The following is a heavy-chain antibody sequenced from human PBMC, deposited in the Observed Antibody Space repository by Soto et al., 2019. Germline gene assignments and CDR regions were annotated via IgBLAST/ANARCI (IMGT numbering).Heavy chain of an antibody. D-gene: IGHD3-10*01. J-gene: IGHJ5*02. CDR3: ATRPITMVRGVILPSCWFDP. CDR2: IYYSGST. CDR1: GGSVSSGSYY. V-gene: IGHV4-61*01. Sequence: PSETLSLTCTVSGGSVSSGSYYWSWIRQPPGKGLEWIGYIYYSGSTKYNPSLKSRVTMTEDTSTDTAYMELSSLRSEDTAVYYCATRPITMVRGVILPSCWFDPWGQGTLVTVSS.